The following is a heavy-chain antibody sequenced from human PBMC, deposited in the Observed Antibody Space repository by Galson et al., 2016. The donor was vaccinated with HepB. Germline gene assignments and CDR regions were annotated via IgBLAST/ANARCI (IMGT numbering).Heavy chain of an antibody. Sequence: SLRLSCAASGFTVSSSYMSWVRQAPGKGLEWVSVIYSGGSTYYADSVKGRFTISRDNSKNTLHLQMNSLRAEDTAVYYCARDGEYYYGSGSYAETWGQGTLVTVSP. D-gene: IGHD3-10*01. CDR2: IYSGGST. V-gene: IGHV3-53*01. CDR1: GFTVSSSY. J-gene: IGHJ5*02. CDR3: ARDGEYYYGSGSYAET.